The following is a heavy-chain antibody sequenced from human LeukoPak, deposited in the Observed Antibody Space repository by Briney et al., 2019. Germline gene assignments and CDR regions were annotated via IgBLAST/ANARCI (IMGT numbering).Heavy chain of an antibody. CDR1: GGSISSYY. J-gene: IGHJ4*02. Sequence: SETLSLTCTVSGGSISSYYWSWIRQPPGKGLEWIGYIYTSGSTNYNPSLKGRVTISVDTSKNQFSLKLSSVTAADTAVYYCARRRYYDSSGYYYDYWGQGTLVTVSS. V-gene: IGHV4-4*09. CDR3: ARRRYYDSSGYYYDY. D-gene: IGHD3-22*01. CDR2: IYTSGST.